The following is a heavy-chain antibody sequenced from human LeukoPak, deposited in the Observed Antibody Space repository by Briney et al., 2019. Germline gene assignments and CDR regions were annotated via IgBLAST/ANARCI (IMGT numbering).Heavy chain of an antibody. D-gene: IGHD1-26*01. V-gene: IGHV3-53*01. CDR2: IYSGGST. J-gene: IGHJ4*02. Sequence: GGSLRLSCAASGFTVSSNYMSWVRQAPGKGLEWVSVIYSGGSTYYADSVKGRFTISRDNSKNTLYLQMNSLRAEDTAVYYCGRSSAFHLDFWGQGTLVTVSS. CDR1: GFTVSSNY. CDR3: GRSSAFHLDF.